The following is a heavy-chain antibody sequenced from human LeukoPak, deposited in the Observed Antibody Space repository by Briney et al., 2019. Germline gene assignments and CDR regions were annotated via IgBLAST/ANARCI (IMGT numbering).Heavy chain of an antibody. CDR3: AKDAPRYCSSTSCHGVMDV. D-gene: IGHD2-2*01. CDR2: ISGSGGST. V-gene: IGHV3-23*01. J-gene: IGHJ6*02. Sequence: GGSLRLSCAASGFTFSSYAMSWVRQAPGKGLEWVSAISGSGGSTYYADSVKGRFTISRDNSKNTLYLQMNSLRAEDTAVYYCAKDAPRYCSSTSCHGVMDVWGQGTTVTVSS. CDR1: GFTFSSYA.